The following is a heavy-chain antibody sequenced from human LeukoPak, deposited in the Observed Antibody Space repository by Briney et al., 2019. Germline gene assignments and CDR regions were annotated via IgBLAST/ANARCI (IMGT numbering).Heavy chain of an antibody. CDR2: IYYSGST. V-gene: IGHV4-39*01. D-gene: IGHD2-15*01. CDR1: GGSISSSSYY. CDR3: ARRDVVVVAATHFDX. J-gene: IGHJ4*02. Sequence: SETLSLTCTVSGGSISSSSYYWGWIRQPPGKGLEWIGSIYYSGSTYYNPSLKSRVTISVDTSKNQFSLKLSSVTAADTAVYYCARRDVVVVAATHFDXWGQGTLVTVXX.